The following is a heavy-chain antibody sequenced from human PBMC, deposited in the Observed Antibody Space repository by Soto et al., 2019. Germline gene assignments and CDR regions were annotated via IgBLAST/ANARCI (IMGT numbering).Heavy chain of an antibody. CDR2: ISSSSSTI. J-gene: IGHJ4*02. CDR3: ARGSNSHGRLLDY. D-gene: IGHD5-18*01. V-gene: IGHV3-48*02. Sequence: EVQLAESGGGLVQPGGSLRLSCAASGFTFSSYNMDWVRQAPGKGLEWVSYISSSSSTIYYADSVKGRFTISRDNAKNSLYLQINILRDEDTAVYYCARGSNSHGRLLDYWGQGSLVTVSS. CDR1: GFTFSSYN.